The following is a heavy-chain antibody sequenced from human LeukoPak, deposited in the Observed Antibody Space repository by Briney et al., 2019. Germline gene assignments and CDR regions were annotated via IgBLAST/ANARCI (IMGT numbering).Heavy chain of an antibody. CDR1: GFTFSNYN. CDR3: ARDSTYYYDSGSSGPHYFDN. V-gene: IGHV3-21*01. J-gene: IGHJ4*02. CDR2: ISGSGTYI. Sequence: GGSLRLSCAASGFTFSNYNMNWVRQAPGKGLEWVSSISGSGTYIYYADSLKGRFTISRDNAKNSLYLQMNSLRAEDTAVYYCARDSTYYYDSGSSGPHYFDNWGQGTLVTVSS. D-gene: IGHD3-10*01.